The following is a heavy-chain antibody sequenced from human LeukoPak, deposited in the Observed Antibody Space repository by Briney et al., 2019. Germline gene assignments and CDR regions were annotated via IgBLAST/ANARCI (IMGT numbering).Heavy chain of an antibody. CDR1: GGSISSYY. CDR2: IYYSGST. D-gene: IGHD3-3*01. Sequence: SETLSLTCTVSGGSISSYYWGWIRQPPGKGLEWIGSIYYSGSTYYNPSLKSRVTISVDTSKNQFSLKLSSVTAADTAVYYCARSSSGEDYDFWSGYYHGFDYWGQGTLVTVSS. J-gene: IGHJ4*02. V-gene: IGHV4-39*01. CDR3: ARSSSGEDYDFWSGYYHGFDY.